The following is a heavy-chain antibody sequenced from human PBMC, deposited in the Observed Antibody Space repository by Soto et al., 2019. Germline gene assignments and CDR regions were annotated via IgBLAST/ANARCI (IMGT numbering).Heavy chain of an antibody. CDR1: GFTFSNYA. J-gene: IGHJ4*02. V-gene: IGHV3-23*01. CDR3: VKDPKYSSSGGLDY. D-gene: IGHD6-6*01. Sequence: EVQLLESGGGLVQPGGSLRLSCAASGFTFSNYAMNWVRLAPGRGLEWVSAISGNGAGTYYAGSVKGRFTISRDNSKNTLYLQMNSLRVEDTAVYFCVKDPKYSSSGGLDYWGQGTLVTVSS. CDR2: ISGNGAGT.